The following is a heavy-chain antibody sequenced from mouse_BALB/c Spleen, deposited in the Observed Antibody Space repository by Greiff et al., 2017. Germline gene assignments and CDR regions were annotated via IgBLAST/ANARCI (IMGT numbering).Heavy chain of an antibody. J-gene: IGHJ4*01. CDR1: GYSITSGYY. D-gene: IGHD2-10*01. CDR3: ARDSSYYGNYVGAMDY. Sequence: DVKLQESGPGLVKPSQSLSLTCSVTGYSITSGYYWNWIRQFPGNKLEWMGYISYDGSNNYNPSLKNRISITRDTSKNQFFLKLNSVTTEDTATYYCARDSSYYGNYVGAMDYWGQGTSVTVSS. V-gene: IGHV3-6*02. CDR2: ISYDGSN.